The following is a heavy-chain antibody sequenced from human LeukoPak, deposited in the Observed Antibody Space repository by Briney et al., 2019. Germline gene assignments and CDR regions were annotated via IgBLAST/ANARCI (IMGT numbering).Heavy chain of an antibody. Sequence: GGSLRLSCAASGFTFSSYWRTWVRQAPGKGLEWVAIIKQDGIVKYYVDSVKGRFTISRDNAKNSLYLQMNSLRADDTAVYYCARSTRTGYDFWGQGTLATVSS. CDR2: IKQDGIVK. CDR3: ARSTRTGYDF. J-gene: IGHJ4*02. V-gene: IGHV3-7*01. CDR1: GFTFSSYW. D-gene: IGHD3/OR15-3a*01.